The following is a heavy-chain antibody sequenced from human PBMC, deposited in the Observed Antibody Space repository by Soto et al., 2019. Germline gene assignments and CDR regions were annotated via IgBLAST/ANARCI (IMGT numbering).Heavy chain of an antibody. V-gene: IGHV3-33*01. CDR2: IWYDGSNK. CDR3: ARDRQKQLFDY. J-gene: IGHJ4*02. CDR1: GFTFSSYG. D-gene: IGHD6-13*01. Sequence: QVQLVESGGGVVQPGRSLRLSCAASGFTFSSYGMHWVRQAPGKGLEWVAVIWYDGSNKYYADSVKGRFTISRDNSKKTLYLQMNRLRAEDTAVYYCARDRQKQLFDYWGQGTLVTVSS.